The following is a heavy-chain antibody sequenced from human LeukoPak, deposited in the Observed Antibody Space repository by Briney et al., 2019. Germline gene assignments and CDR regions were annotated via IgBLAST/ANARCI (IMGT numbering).Heavy chain of an antibody. CDR2: LSNIGSST. D-gene: IGHD1-14*01. V-gene: IGHV3-23*01. CDR1: GFTFRSYA. Sequence: VGSLRLSRAPSGFTFRSYAMRWGRPAPGKGLGWVSPLSNIGSSTSYADSVKGRFTISRDNSKNTLDLQMNSLIAEDTAVYYCAKGSGINHYHWIDPWGEGTLVTVSS. CDR3: AKGSGINHYHWIDP. J-gene: IGHJ5*02.